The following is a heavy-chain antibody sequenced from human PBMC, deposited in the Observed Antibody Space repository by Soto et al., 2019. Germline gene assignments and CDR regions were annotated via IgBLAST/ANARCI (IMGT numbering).Heavy chain of an antibody. CDR2: ISAYDGNT. V-gene: IGHV1-18*04. CDR3: ARVWGSYRAPSGGAGLDR. D-gene: IGHD3-16*02. Sequence: ASVKVSCKASGYTFTSNAITWVRQAPGQGLEWMGRISAYDGNTNYAQKFQGRVTMTTDASTNTAYLELGSLKSDDTAVYYCARVWGSYRAPSGGAGLDRWGQGTLVTVSS. J-gene: IGHJ5*02. CDR1: GYTFTSNA.